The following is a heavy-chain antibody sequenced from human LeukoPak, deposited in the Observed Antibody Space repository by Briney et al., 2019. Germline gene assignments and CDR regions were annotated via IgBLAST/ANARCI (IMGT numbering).Heavy chain of an antibody. J-gene: IGHJ4*02. V-gene: IGHV4-59*01. CDR2: IYYSGST. Sequence: SETLSLTCTVPGGSISSYYWSWIRQPPGKGLEWIGYIYYSGSTNYNPSLKSRVTISVDTSKNQFSLKLSSVTAADTAVYYCARVTGYRIEDYFDYWGQGTLVTVSS. D-gene: IGHD6-13*01. CDR1: GGSISSYY. CDR3: ARVTGYRIEDYFDY.